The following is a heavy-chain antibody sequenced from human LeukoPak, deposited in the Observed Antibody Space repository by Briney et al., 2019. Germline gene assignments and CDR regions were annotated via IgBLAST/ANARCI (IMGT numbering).Heavy chain of an antibody. CDR2: IWYDGSNK. CDR1: GFTFSSYG. D-gene: IGHD1-7*01. Sequence: GRSLRLSCAASGFTFSSYGMHWVRQAPGKGLEWVAVIWYDGSNKYYADSVKGRFTISRDNSKNTLYLQMNSLRAEDTAVYYCARDGNYEGDYYYYYGMDVWGQGTTVTVSS. V-gene: IGHV3-33*08. J-gene: IGHJ6*02. CDR3: ARDGNYEGDYYYYYGMDV.